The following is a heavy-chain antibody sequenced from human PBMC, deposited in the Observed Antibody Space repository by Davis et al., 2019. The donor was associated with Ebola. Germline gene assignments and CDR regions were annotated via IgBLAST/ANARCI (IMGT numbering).Heavy chain of an antibody. CDR2: MNPNSGNT. J-gene: IGHJ4*02. CDR1: GYTFTSYG. V-gene: IGHV1-8*02. CDR3: ARGRGSSSWFYFDY. D-gene: IGHD6-13*01. Sequence: ASVKVSCKASGYTFTSYGISWVRQAPGQGLEWMGWMNPNSGNTGYAQKFQGRVTMTRNTSISTAYMELSSLRSEDTAVYYCARGRGSSSWFYFDYWGQGTLVTVSS.